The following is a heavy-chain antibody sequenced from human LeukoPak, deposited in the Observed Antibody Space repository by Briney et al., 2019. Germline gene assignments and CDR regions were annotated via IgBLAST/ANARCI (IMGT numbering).Heavy chain of an antibody. CDR3: ARDYGAYDYVWGSYRAAFWFDY. CDR1: GGSTSSYY. Sequence: SETLSLTCTVSGGSTSSYYWSWIRQPPGKGLEWIGYIYYSGSTNYNPSLKSRVTISVDTSKNQFSLKLSSVTAADTAVYYCARDYGAYDYVWGSYRAAFWFDYWGQGTLVTVSS. V-gene: IGHV4-59*01. J-gene: IGHJ4*02. CDR2: IYYSGST. D-gene: IGHD3-16*02.